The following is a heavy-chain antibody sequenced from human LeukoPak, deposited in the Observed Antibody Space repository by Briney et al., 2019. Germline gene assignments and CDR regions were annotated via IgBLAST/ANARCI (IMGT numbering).Heavy chain of an antibody. CDR3: ARGEYVISGYRNDAFDF. CDR1: GYTFTDYY. D-gene: IGHD3-22*01. V-gene: IGHV1-2*02. Sequence: ASVKVPCKPSGYTFTDYYLHWVRQAPGQRLEWMGWINPNSGATKYAQNFQGRVTMTRDTSISTAYMELSRLRSGDTAVYYCARGEYVISGYRNDAFDFWGQGTMVTVSS. CDR2: INPNSGAT. J-gene: IGHJ3*01.